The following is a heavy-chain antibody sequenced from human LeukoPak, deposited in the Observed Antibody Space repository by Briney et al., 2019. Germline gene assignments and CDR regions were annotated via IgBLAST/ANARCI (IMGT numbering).Heavy chain of an antibody. CDR1: GGSISSSSYY. CDR2: FYYSGTT. V-gene: IGHV4-61*01. CDR3: ASAIVIPAWAFDL. J-gene: IGHJ3*01. D-gene: IGHD2/OR15-2a*01. Sequence: PSETLSLTCTVSGGSISSSSYYWSWIRQPPGKGLEWIGYFYYSGTTNYNPSLKSRVTISGDTSKNQLSLKLNSVTAADTAVYYCASAIVIPAWAFDLWGQGTVVTVSS.